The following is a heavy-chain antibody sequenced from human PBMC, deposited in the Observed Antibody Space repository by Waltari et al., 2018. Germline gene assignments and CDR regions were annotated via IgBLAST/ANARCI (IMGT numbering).Heavy chain of an antibody. CDR3: ARLIGGALTEYYQ. D-gene: IGHD1-26*01. CDR1: GFTFSSHW. V-gene: IGHV3-7*01. CDR2: IKEDGSEK. J-gene: IGHJ1*01. Sequence: EVQLMESGGGLVQPGGSLRLSCAASGFTFSSHWMTWVRQAPGKGLGWVANIKEDGSEKYYVDSVKGRFTSSRDNAKNSLYLQMNSLRVEDAAVYYCARLIGGALTEYYQWGQGTLVTVPS.